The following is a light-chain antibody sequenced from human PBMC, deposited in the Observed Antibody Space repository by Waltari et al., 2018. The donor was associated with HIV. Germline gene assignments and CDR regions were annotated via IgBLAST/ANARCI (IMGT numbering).Light chain of an antibody. CDR1: SSDVGGYNY. CDR2: EFT. J-gene: IGLJ2*01. Sequence: QSALTQPASVSGSPGQSITVYCTGTSSDVGGYNYVSWYQQHPCKAPKLMISEFTYVPSGVSNRFSGSKSRNTASLTISGLQAEDEADYYCISYTSSSTLVFGGGTKVTVL. V-gene: IGLV2-14*01. CDR3: ISYTSSSTLV.